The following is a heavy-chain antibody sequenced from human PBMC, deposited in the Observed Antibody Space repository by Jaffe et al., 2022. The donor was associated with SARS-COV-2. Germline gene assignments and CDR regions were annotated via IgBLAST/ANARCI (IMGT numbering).Heavy chain of an antibody. D-gene: IGHD2-2*01. V-gene: IGHV1-18*01. J-gene: IGHJ6*02. CDR1: GYTFTSYG. Sequence: QVQLVQSGAEVKKPGASVKVSCKASGYTFTSYGISWVRQAPGQGLEWMGWISAYNGNTNYAQKLQGRVTMTTDTSTSTAYMELRSLRSDDTAVYYCARVYDERDIVVVPAATTLYYYYGMDVWGQGTTVTVSS. CDR3: ARVYDERDIVVVPAATTLYYYYGMDV. CDR2: ISAYNGNT.